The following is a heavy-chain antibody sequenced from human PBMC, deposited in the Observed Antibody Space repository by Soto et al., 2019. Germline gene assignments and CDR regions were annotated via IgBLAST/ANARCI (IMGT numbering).Heavy chain of an antibody. D-gene: IGHD2-15*01. CDR2: IYYRSKWFH. Sequence: SQTLSLTCVISGDSVSSNGACWNWIRQSPSRGLQWLGRIYYRSKWFHDYAASVESRMAINPDTSRNQFSLQLNYVTPEYTAVYYCARVHCSAGTCLAGLDFWGQGTTVTAP. V-gene: IGHV6-1*01. CDR3: ARVHCSAGTCLAGLDF. CDR1: GDSVSSNGAC. J-gene: IGHJ6*02.